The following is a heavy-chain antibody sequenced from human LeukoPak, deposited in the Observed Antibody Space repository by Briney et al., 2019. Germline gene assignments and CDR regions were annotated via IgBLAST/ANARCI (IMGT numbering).Heavy chain of an antibody. CDR2: IYYSGST. CDR3: ARGILTGSYFDY. Sequence: ASETLSLTCTVSGGSISSYYWSWIRQPPGKGLEWIGYIYYSGSTNYNPSLKSRVTISVDTSKNQFSLKLSSVTAADTAVYYCARGILTGSYFDYWGQRTLVTVSS. V-gene: IGHV4-59*08. CDR1: GGSISSYY. J-gene: IGHJ4*02. D-gene: IGHD3-9*01.